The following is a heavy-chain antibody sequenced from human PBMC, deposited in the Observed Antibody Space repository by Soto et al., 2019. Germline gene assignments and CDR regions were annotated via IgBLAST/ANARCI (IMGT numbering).Heavy chain of an antibody. CDR3: VRSSGPCDL. J-gene: IGHJ2*01. V-gene: IGHV3-33*01. CDR1: GFPFSVYG. Sequence: QMQLVESGGGVVQPGRSLRLSCGASGFPFSVYGIHWVRQAPGKGLEWVAVIWSDGSNKYYGDSVKGRFTISRDNCKNTLYLQMNSLRAEDTAVYYCVRSSGPCDLWGRGTLVTVSS. CDR2: IWSDGSNK.